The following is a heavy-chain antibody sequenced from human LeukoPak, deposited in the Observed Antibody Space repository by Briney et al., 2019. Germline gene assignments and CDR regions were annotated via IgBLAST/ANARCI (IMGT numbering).Heavy chain of an antibody. CDR3: ARGADYDFWSGYYSIGMDV. V-gene: IGHV3-53*01. CDR1: GFTVSSNY. CDR2: IYSGGST. J-gene: IGHJ6*02. D-gene: IGHD3-3*01. Sequence: PGGSLRLSCAASGFTVSSNYMSWVRQAPGKGLEWVSVIYSGGSTYYADSVKGRFTISRDNSKNTLYLQMNSLRAEDTAVYYCARGADYDFWSGYYSIGMDVWGQGTTVTVSS.